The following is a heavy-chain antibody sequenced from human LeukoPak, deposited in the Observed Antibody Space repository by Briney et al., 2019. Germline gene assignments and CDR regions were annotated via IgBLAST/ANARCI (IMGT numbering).Heavy chain of an antibody. J-gene: IGHJ6*02. CDR2: IYYSGST. V-gene: IGHV4-31*03. Sequence: SQTLSLTCTVSGGSISSGGYYWSWIRQHPGKGLEWIGYIYYSGSTYYNPSLKSRVTISVDTSKNQFSPKLSSVTAADTAVYYCARDVVVAAAGTYHGMDVWGQGTTVTVSS. CDR3: ARDVVVAAAGTYHGMDV. CDR1: GGSISSGGYY. D-gene: IGHD6-13*01.